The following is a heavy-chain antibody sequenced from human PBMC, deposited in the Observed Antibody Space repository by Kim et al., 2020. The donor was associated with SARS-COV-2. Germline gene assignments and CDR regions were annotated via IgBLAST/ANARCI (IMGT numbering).Heavy chain of an antibody. J-gene: IGHJ4*02. D-gene: IGHD1-26*01. V-gene: IGHV3-11*01. CDR3: ARVRAGSLAPFFY. Sequence: YPASVKGQLPLSRANAKNSLYLKMNSLRAEDTAVYYCARVRAGSLAPFFYWGQGTLVTVSS.